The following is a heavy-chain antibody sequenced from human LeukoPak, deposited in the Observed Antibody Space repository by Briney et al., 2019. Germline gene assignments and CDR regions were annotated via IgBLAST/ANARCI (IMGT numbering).Heavy chain of an antibody. CDR3: ARGIWIRTVSSYYFDC. J-gene: IGHJ4*02. V-gene: IGHV1-3*01. Sequence: GASVKVSCKASGYTFTNYTMQWVRQAHGQRLEWMGWINAGNGHTRYSQRFQGRVTITRDTSASTVYMEVTSLRFEDTAVYYCARGIWIRTVSSYYFDCWGQGTLVTVSS. D-gene: IGHD3-3*01. CDR1: GYTFTNYT. CDR2: INAGNGHT.